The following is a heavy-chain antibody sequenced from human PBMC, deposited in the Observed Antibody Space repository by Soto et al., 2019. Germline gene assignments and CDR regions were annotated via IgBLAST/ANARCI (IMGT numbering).Heavy chain of an antibody. V-gene: IGHV4-59*08. J-gene: IGHJ4*02. Sequence: LSLTCTVSGGSISSYYWSWIRQPPGKGLEWIGYIYYSGSTNYNPSLKSRVTISVDTSKNQFSLKLSSVTAADTAVYYCARQYYSNYSAFDYWGQGTLVTVSS. CDR2: IYYSGST. CDR1: GGSISSYY. D-gene: IGHD4-4*01. CDR3: ARQYYSNYSAFDY.